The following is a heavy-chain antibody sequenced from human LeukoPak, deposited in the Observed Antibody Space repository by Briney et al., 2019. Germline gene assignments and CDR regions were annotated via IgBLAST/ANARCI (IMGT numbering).Heavy chain of an antibody. Sequence: SETLSLTSTVSGGSISSYNWSCISQPPGKGLEWSWYIYYSGSTNYNPSPTSRVNIPVATSKSEFSLKLISVTAADTGVYYCARARRGYSGYGLSGAAFDIWGQGTMVTVSS. CDR3: ARARRGYSGYGLSGAAFDI. CDR2: IYYSGST. J-gene: IGHJ3*02. CDR1: GGSISSYN. V-gene: IGHV4-59*01. D-gene: IGHD5-12*01.